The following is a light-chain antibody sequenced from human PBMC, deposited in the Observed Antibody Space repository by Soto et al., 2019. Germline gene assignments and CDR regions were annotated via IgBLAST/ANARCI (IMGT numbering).Light chain of an antibody. CDR1: QSVNSN. V-gene: IGKV3-15*01. J-gene: IGKJ4*01. CDR2: GAS. Sequence: EIVMTQSPATLSVSPGERATLSCRASQSVNSNLGWYQQKPGQAPRLLIYGASTRATGIPARFSGSGSGTEFTLTISSLQSEDFAVYYCQQYNNWPLTFGGGTTLEIK. CDR3: QQYNNWPLT.